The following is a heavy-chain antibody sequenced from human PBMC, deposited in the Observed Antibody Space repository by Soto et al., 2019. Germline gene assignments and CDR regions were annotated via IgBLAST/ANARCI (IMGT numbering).Heavy chain of an antibody. J-gene: IGHJ5*02. CDR3: ARYSGYEGLRFDP. Sequence: SETLSVTRTVSGGSISSGDYYWSWIRQPPGTGLEWIGYIYYTGTTYHNPSLKSRVTISVDTSKNQFSLKLSSVTAADTAVYYCARYSGYEGLRFDPWGQGALVTVSS. CDR2: IYYTGTT. D-gene: IGHD5-12*01. CDR1: GGSISSGDYY. V-gene: IGHV4-30-4*01.